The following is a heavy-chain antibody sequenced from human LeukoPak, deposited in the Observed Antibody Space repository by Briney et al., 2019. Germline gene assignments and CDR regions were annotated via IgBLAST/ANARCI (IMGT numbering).Heavy chain of an antibody. Sequence: GGSLRLSCAASEFSVGSNYMTWVRQAPGKGLEWVSLIYSGGSTYYADSVKGRFSISRDNSKNTLYLQMNSLRAEDTAVYYCARDVLLAYYMDVWGKGTTVTVSS. V-gene: IGHV3-66*01. D-gene: IGHD3-3*02. J-gene: IGHJ6*03. CDR2: IYSGGST. CDR1: EFSVGSNY. CDR3: ARDVLLAYYMDV.